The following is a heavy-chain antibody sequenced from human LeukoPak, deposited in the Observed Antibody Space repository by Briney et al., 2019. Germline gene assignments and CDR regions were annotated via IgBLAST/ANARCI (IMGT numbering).Heavy chain of an antibody. CDR1: GGTFSSYA. CDR2: IIPIFGTA. J-gene: IGHJ3*02. Sequence: ASVKVSCKASGGTFSSYAISWVRQAPGQGLEWMGGIIPIFGTANYAQKFQGRVTITADKSTSTAYMELSSLRSEDTAVYYCARDLVPYYYDSSGYHRPYDAFDIWGQGTMVTVSS. D-gene: IGHD3-22*01. V-gene: IGHV1-69*06. CDR3: ARDLVPYYYDSSGYHRPYDAFDI.